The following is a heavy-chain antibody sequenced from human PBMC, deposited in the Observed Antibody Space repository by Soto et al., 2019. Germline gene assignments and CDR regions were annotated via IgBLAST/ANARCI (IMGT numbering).Heavy chain of an antibody. V-gene: IGHV3-30-3*01. Sequence: GGSLRLSCAASGLTFSSYAMHWVRQAPGKGLEWVAVISYDGSNKYYADSVKGRFTISRDNSKNTLYLQMNSLRAEDTAVYYCARGSVVVVITGPYYFDYWGQGTLVTVSS. CDR3: ARGSVVVVITGPYYFDY. CDR1: GLTFSSYA. D-gene: IGHD3-22*01. CDR2: ISYDGSNK. J-gene: IGHJ4*02.